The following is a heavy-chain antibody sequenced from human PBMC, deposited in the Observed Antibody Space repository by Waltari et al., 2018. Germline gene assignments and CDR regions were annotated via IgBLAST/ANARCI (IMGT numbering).Heavy chain of an antibody. CDR1: EFTFSSYA. CDR3: AKDPAGTYYFEY. V-gene: IGHV3-23*01. D-gene: IGHD6-19*01. CDR2: ISGSGGNT. Sequence: EVQLLESGGGLVQPGGSLRLSCAASEFTFSSYAMNGVRQAPGKGLEWGSTISGSGGNTYYADSVKGRFTISRDNSKNTLYLQMNSLRAEDTAVYYCAKDPAGTYYFEYWGQGTLVTVSS. J-gene: IGHJ4*02.